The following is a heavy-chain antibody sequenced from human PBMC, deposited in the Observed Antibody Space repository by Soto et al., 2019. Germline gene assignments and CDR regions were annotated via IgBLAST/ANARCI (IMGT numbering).Heavy chain of an antibody. CDR2: IYKSATT. J-gene: IGHJ5*01. V-gene: IGHV4-30-4*01. Sequence: NPSETLSLTCSVSGDSISTVDYFWAWIRQPPGQALEYIGYIYKSATTYYNPSFESRVAISLDTSKSQFSLNVTSVTAADTAVYFCARGRYCLTGRCFPNWFDSWGQGTRVTVAS. D-gene: IGHD2-15*01. CDR3: ARGRYCLTGRCFPNWFDS. CDR1: GDSISTVDYF.